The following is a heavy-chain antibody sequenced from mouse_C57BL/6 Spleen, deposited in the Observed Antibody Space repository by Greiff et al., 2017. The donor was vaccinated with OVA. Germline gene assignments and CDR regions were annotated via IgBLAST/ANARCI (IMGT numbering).Heavy chain of an antibody. CDR1: GFTFSSYA. Sequence: EVKLMESGGGLVKPGGSLKLSCAASGFTFSSYAMSWVRQTPEKRLEWVATISDGGSYTYYPDNVKGRFTISRDNAKNTLYLQLSHLKSEDTAMYYCANDGSSWFAYWGQGTLVTVSA. CDR3: ANDGSSWFAY. V-gene: IGHV5-4*03. D-gene: IGHD2-3*01. J-gene: IGHJ3*01. CDR2: ISDGGSYT.